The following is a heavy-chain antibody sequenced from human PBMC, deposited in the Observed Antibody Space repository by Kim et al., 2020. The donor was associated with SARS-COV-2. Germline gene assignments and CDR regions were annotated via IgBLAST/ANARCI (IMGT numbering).Heavy chain of an antibody. J-gene: IGHJ4*02. Sequence: GGSLRLSCAASGFTFSSYAMSWVRQAPGKGLEWVSAISGSGGSTYYADSVKGRFTISRDNSKNTLYLQMNSLRAEDTAVYYCAKDLDHGYSYGYSYFDYWGREPWSPSPQ. D-gene: IGHD5-18*01. CDR3: AKDLDHGYSYGYSYFDY. CDR1: GFTFSSYA. CDR2: ISGSGGST. V-gene: IGHV3-23*01.